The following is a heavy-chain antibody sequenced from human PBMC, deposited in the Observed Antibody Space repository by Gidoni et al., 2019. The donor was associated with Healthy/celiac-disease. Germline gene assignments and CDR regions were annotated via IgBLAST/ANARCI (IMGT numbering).Heavy chain of an antibody. CDR1: GFTSSSYS. Sequence: EVQLVESGGGLVKPGGSLRLSCAASGFTSSSYSMNGVRQAPGKGLEWVSSIISSSSYIYYADSVKGRFTSSRDNAKNSLYLQMNSLRAEDTAVYYCARVTPPGAVVVPAAARKYYYGMDVWGQGTTVTVSS. D-gene: IGHD2-2*01. V-gene: IGHV3-21*01. CDR2: IISSSSYI. J-gene: IGHJ6*02. CDR3: ARVTPPGAVVVPAAARKYYYGMDV.